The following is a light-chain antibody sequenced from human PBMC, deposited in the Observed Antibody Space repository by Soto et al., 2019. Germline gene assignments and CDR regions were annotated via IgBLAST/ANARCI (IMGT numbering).Light chain of an antibody. CDR2: GAS. CDR1: QSVSSS. CDR3: QQYNNWPPWT. Sequence: EIVMTQSPGTLSLSPGERATLSCRASQSVSSSLAWYQQKPGQAPRLLIYGASTRATGIPARFSGSGSGTEFTLTISSLQSEDFAVYYCQQYNNWPPWTFGQGTKV. J-gene: IGKJ1*01. V-gene: IGKV3-15*01.